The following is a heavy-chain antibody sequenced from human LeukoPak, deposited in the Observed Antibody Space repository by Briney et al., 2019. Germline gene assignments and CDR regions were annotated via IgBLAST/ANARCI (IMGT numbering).Heavy chain of an antibody. Sequence: GGSLRLSCAASGFTFSSYWMHWVRQAPGKGLVWVSRINSDGSSTSYADSVKGRFTISRDNAKNSLYLQMNSLRAEDTALYYCAKDLDSSGYYGPLDYWGQGTLVTVSS. CDR2: INSDGSST. CDR1: GFTFSSYW. CDR3: AKDLDSSGYYGPLDY. V-gene: IGHV3-74*01. D-gene: IGHD3-22*01. J-gene: IGHJ4*02.